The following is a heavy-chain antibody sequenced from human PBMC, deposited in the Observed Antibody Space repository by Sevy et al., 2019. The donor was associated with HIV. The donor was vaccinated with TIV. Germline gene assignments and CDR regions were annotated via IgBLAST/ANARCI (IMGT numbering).Heavy chain of an antibody. D-gene: IGHD6-19*01. J-gene: IGHJ4*02. V-gene: IGHV3-33*08. CDR2: IWYDGTNK. CDR3: ASEGIAVAGAGLFDY. CDR1: GFTFSNYG. Sequence: GGSLRLSCAASGFTFSNYGMHWVRQAPGKGLEWVAIIWYDGTNKYYANSVKGRFTISRDNSKNTLNLQMNSLRAEDTAVYYCASEGIAVAGAGLFDYWGQGTLVTVSS.